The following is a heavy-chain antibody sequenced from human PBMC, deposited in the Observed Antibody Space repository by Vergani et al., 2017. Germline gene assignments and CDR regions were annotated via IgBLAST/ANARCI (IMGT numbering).Heavy chain of an antibody. V-gene: IGHV3-33*01. D-gene: IGHD6-6*01. CDR1: GFTFSSYG. Sequence: QVQLVESGGGVVQPGRSLRLSCAASGFTFSSYGMHWVRQAPGKGLEWVAVIWYDGSNKYYADSVKGRFTISRDNSKNTLYLQMNSLRAEDTAVYYCARSGSSIAARRIPYPYYYYYMDVWGKGTTVTVSS. CDR3: ARSGSSIAARRIPYPYYYYYMDV. CDR2: IWYDGSNK. J-gene: IGHJ6*03.